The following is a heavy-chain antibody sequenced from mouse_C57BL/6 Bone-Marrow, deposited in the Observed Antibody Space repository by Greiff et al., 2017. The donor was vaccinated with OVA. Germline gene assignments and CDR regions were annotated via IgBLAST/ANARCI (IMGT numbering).Heavy chain of an antibody. J-gene: IGHJ2*01. CDR2: IYPRSGNT. D-gene: IGHD2-1*01. Sequence: QVQLKESGAELARPGASVKLSCKASGYTFTSYGISWVKQRTGQGLEWIGEIYPRSGNTYYNEKFKGKATLTADKSSSTAYMELRSLTSEDSAVYFCARVYYGNYGYWGQGTTLTVSS. CDR3: ARVYYGNYGY. CDR1: GYTFTSYG. V-gene: IGHV1-81*01.